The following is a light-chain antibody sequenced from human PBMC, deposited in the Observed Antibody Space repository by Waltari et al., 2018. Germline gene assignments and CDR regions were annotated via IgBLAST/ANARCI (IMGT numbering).Light chain of an antibody. V-gene: IGLV2-14*03. CDR2: DVS. CDR3: TSYATGSSYI. CDR1: SNDVGGYNY. Sequence: QSALTQPASVSGSPGQSITISCTGTSNDVGGYNYFSWYQQHPGKAPKPMIYDVSDRPSGDSNRFSGSKSGNTASLTISGLQAEDEAEYYCTSYATGSSYIFGGGTKVTVL. J-gene: IGLJ1*01.